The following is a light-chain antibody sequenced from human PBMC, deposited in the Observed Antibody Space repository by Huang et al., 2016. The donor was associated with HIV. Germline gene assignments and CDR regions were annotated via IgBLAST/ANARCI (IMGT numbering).Light chain of an antibody. CDR3: MQSLQSLT. V-gene: IGKV2-28*01. Sequence: DIVMTQSPLSLPVTPGAPASISCRSSQSLVHDNGYSYLDVYLQKPGQSPQVLIYMASVRAPGIPDRFSGGGSGTNFTLEINIVDAEDVGTYYCMQSLQSLTFGGGTRLEIK. J-gene: IGKJ4*01. CDR2: MAS. CDR1: QSLVHDNGYSY.